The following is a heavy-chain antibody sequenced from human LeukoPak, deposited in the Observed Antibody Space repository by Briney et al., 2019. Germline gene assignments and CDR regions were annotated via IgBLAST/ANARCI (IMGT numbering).Heavy chain of an antibody. CDR2: ISSDGSNK. D-gene: IGHD1-26*01. V-gene: IGHV3-30-3*01. J-gene: IGHJ4*02. CDR3: AREWELVY. CDR1: GFTFSSYA. Sequence: GGSLRLPCAASGFTFSSYAMHWVRQAPGKGLEWVAVISSDGSNKYYADSVKGRFTISRDNSKHTLYLQMISLRAEDTAVYYCAREWELVYWGQGTLVTVSS.